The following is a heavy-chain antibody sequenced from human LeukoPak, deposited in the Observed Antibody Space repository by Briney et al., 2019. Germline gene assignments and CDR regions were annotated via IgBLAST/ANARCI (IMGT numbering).Heavy chain of an antibody. V-gene: IGHV3-53*01. CDR1: GFTVSSNY. D-gene: IGHD2-2*02. J-gene: IGHJ4*02. Sequence: GGSLRLSCAASGFTVSSNYMSWVRQAPGKGLEWVSVTYSGGDTYYADSVKGRFTISRDNSKNTLYLQMNSLRADDTAVYYCARDDVPAAIDYWGQGTLVTVSS. CDR3: ARDDVPAAIDY. CDR2: TYSGGDT.